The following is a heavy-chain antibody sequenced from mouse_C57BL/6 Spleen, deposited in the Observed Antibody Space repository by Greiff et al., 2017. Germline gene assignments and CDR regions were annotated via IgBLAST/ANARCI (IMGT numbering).Heavy chain of an antibody. CDR2: IDPSDSYT. V-gene: IGHV1-50*01. D-gene: IGHD1-1*01. CDR1: GYTFTSYW. J-gene: IGHJ4*01. CDR3: ARRGYYGRRYAMDY. Sequence: QVQLQQPGAELVKPGASVKLSCKASGYTFTSYWMQWVKQRPGQGLEWIGEIDPSDSYTNYNQKFKGKATLTVDTSSSTAYMQLSSLTSEASAVYYCARRGYYGRRYAMDYWGQGTSVTVSS.